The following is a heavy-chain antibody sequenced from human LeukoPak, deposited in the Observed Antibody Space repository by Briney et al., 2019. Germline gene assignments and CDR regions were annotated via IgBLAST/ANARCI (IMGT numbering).Heavy chain of an antibody. D-gene: IGHD2-8*02. CDR1: GYTFSSYY. Sequence: ASVKLSCKASGYTFSSYYIHWVRQAPGQGLQWMGVINPRGSNSRYAEEFQGRVTMTRDTSTNTVNMELSSLRSNDTAVYYCSSPKSPYEGTGPHNWGQGTQVTVSS. CDR2: INPRGSNS. CDR3: SSPKSPYEGTGPHN. V-gene: IGHV1-46*01. J-gene: IGHJ4*02.